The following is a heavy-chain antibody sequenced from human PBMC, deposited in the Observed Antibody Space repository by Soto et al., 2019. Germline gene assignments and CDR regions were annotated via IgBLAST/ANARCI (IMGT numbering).Heavy chain of an antibody. Sequence: KQSQTLSLTCAISGDSVSSNSAAWNWIRQSPSRGLEWLGRTYYRSKWYNDYAVSVKSRITINPDTSKNQFSLQLNSVTPEDTAVYYCARDTLYDSSGYYSNFDYWGQGTLVTVSS. CDR3: ARDTLYDSSGYYSNFDY. CDR2: TYYRSKWYN. V-gene: IGHV6-1*01. CDR1: GDSVSSNSAA. J-gene: IGHJ4*02. D-gene: IGHD3-22*01.